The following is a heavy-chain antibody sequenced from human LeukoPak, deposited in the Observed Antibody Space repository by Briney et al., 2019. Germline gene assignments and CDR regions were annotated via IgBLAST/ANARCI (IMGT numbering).Heavy chain of an antibody. CDR3: AKIVAVAFHLDC. D-gene: IGHD6-19*01. V-gene: IGHV3-23*01. CDR2: ISGTGNSP. J-gene: IGHJ4*02. Sequence: GGSLRLSCAASGFTFSTHAMTWVRQAPGKGLEWVSAISGTGNSPYYADSVKGRLTISRDNSKNTLYLQMNSLRAEDTAVYYCAKIVAVAFHLDCWGQGTLVTVSS. CDR1: GFTFSTHA.